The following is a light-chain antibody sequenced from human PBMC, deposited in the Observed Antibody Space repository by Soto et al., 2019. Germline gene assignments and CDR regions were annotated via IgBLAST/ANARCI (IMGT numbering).Light chain of an antibody. CDR3: AALDNSLNGYV. CDR2: SDN. V-gene: IGLV1-44*01. J-gene: IGLJ1*01. CDR1: SSNIGSTR. Sequence: QSVLTQPPSASGTPGQRVAISCSGASSNIGSTRANWYRQLPGTAPKLLIYSDNQRPSGVPDRFSGSKSGTSASLAISGLQSEDEAYYYCAALDNSLNGYVFGTGTKLTVL.